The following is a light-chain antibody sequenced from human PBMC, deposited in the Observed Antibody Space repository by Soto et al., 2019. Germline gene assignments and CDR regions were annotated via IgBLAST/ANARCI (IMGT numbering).Light chain of an antibody. CDR1: QNITNN. CDR2: HAS. J-gene: IGKJ5*01. CDR3: QQYYGLPPLT. Sequence: DIHMSLTPSSLSASIGARVTITCQASQNITNNLSWYQQKPGKAPNLLIYHASKLAKGVTSRFSGSGSGTDFSFIITSLQREDLATYYCQQYYGLPPLTFGQGTRLEIK. V-gene: IGKV1-33*01.